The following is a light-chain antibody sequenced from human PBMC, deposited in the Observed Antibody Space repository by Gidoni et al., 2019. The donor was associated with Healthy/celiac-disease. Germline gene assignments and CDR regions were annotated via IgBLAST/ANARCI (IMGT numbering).Light chain of an antibody. CDR2: GNS. J-gene: IGLJ1*01. Sequence: QSVLTQPPSVSGAPGQRVPISCTGSSSNIGAGYDVHWYQQLPGTAPKLLIYGNSNRPSGVPDRFSGSKSGTSASLAITGLQAEDEADYYCQSYDSSLSGSEVFGTGTKVTVL. CDR3: QSYDSSLSGSEV. CDR1: SSNIGAGYD. V-gene: IGLV1-40*01.